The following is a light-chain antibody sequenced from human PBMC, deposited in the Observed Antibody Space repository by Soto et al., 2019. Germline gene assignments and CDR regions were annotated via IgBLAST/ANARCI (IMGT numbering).Light chain of an antibody. CDR3: QHYNNLLGT. V-gene: IGKV1-33*01. CDR2: AAS. Sequence: DIQMTQSPSSLSASLGDRVTITCQASQDISNYLNWYQRKPGKAPKLLIYAASNLDTGVPSRFSGSGSGTEFTFTISSLQPEDIATYYCQHYNNLLGTFGQGTKVDIX. J-gene: IGKJ1*01. CDR1: QDISNY.